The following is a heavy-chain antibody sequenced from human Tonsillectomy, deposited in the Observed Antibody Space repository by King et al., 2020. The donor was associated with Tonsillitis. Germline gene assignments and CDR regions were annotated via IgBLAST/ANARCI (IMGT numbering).Heavy chain of an antibody. CDR3: AKDSMVRGVITSLDY. CDR1: GFTFDDYA. D-gene: IGHD3-10*01. CDR2: ISWNSGTL. Sequence: VQLVESGGGLVQPGRSLRLSCAASGFTFDDYAMHWVRQAPGKGLEWVSGISWNSGTLGYADSVKGRFTISRDNAKDSLYLQMNSLRAEDPALYYCAKDSMVRGVITSLDYWGQGTLVTVSS. V-gene: IGHV3-9*01. J-gene: IGHJ4*02.